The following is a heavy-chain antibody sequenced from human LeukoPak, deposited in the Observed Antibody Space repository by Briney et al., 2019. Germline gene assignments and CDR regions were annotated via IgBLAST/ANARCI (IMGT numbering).Heavy chain of an antibody. CDR2: ISGSGGFT. V-gene: IGHV3-23*01. D-gene: IGHD2-15*01. CDR1: GFTFSGYS. Sequence: GGSLRLSCAASGFTFSGYSMNWVRQAPGKGLEWVSAISGSGGFTYDADSVKGRFTISRDNSKNTLYLQMNRLRAEDTAVYYCAKSRVAQNYFDYWGQGTLVTVSS. CDR3: AKSRVAQNYFDY. J-gene: IGHJ4*02.